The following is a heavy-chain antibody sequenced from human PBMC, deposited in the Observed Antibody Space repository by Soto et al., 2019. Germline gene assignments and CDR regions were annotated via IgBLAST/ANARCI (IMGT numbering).Heavy chain of an antibody. J-gene: IGHJ5*02. V-gene: IGHV4-34*01. CDR2: INHSGST. D-gene: IGHD2-15*01. CDR1: GGSFSGYY. Sequence: PSETLSLTCAVYGGSFSGYYWSWIRQPPGKGLEWIGEINHSGSTNYNPSLKSRVTISVDTSKNQFSLKLSSVTAADTAVYYCARVYTKRYCSGGSCYSIPWCFDPWGRGTLVTVSS. CDR3: ARVYTKRYCSGGSCYSIPWCFDP.